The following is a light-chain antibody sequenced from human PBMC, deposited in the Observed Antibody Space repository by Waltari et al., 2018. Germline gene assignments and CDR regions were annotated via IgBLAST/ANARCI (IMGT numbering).Light chain of an antibody. CDR3: CSFAGSTTWV. J-gene: IGLJ3*02. Sequence: QSALTQPASVSGSPGQSITISCTGTSSDVGGYNLVSWYQQHPGKAPKLIIYEGNKWAAGFSHRFSGSKSGNTSSLTISGRQAEDEGDYYCCSFAGSTTWVFGGGTTLTVL. CDR1: SSDVGGYNL. CDR2: EGN. V-gene: IGLV2-23*01.